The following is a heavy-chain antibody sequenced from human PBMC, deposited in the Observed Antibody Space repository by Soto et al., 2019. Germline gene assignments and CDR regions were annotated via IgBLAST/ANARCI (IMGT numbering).Heavy chain of an antibody. D-gene: IGHD3-9*01. CDR3: ASTVWGITIFGGMDV. V-gene: IGHV3-23*01. J-gene: IGHJ6*02. Sequence: EVQLLESGGGLVQPGGSLRLSCAASGFTFSSYAMSWVRQAPGKGLEWVSAISGSGGSTYYADSVKGWFTITRVKSTNTLSLHMLSLRAADRPVYYCASTVWGITIFGGMDVLGQGTTV. CDR2: ISGSGGST. CDR1: GFTFSSYA.